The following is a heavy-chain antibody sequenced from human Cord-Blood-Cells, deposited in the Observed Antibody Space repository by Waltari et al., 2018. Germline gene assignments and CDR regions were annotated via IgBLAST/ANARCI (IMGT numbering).Heavy chain of an antibody. CDR1: GASLSSHY. Sequence: QVQLQESGPGLVKPSATLSLTCTVSGASLSSHYWSWIRQPQGKGLEWIGYIYYSGSTNYNPSLKSRVTISVDTSKNQFSLKLSSVTAADTAVYYCARGYSSGWFDYWGQGTLVTVSS. V-gene: IGHV4-59*11. CDR3: ARGYSSGWFDY. D-gene: IGHD6-19*01. CDR2: IYYSGST. J-gene: IGHJ4*02.